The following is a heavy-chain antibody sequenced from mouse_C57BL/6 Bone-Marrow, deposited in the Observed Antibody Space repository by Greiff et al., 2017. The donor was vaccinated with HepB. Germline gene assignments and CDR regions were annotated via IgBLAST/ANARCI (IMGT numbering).Heavy chain of an antibody. CDR3: ARWLQCGGRRYFDV. V-gene: IGHV5-12*01. D-gene: IGHD1-1*02. J-gene: IGHJ1*03. CDR2: ISNGGGST. CDR1: GFTFSDYY. Sequence: EVMLVESGGGLVQPGGSLKLSCAASGFTFSDYYMYWVAYISNGGGSTYYPDTVKGRFTISRDNAKNTQYLQMSRLKSEDTAMYYCARWLQCGGRRYFDVWGTGTTVTVSS.